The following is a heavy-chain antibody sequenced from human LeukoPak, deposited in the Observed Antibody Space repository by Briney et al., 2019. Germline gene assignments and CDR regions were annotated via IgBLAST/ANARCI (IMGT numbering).Heavy chain of an antibody. J-gene: IGHJ4*02. CDR1: GFIFSRYD. CDR3: ARGRDGYSGHRPEFDY. Sequence: PGGSLRLSCAASGFIFSRYDMHWVRQVLGGGLGWVSLIGSAGASYYPGSVKGRFTVSRENAKNSLYLQMNSLRAGDTAVYYCARGRDGYSGHRPEFDYWGQGTLVTVSS. CDR2: IGSAGAS. V-gene: IGHV3-13*01. D-gene: IGHD5-24*01.